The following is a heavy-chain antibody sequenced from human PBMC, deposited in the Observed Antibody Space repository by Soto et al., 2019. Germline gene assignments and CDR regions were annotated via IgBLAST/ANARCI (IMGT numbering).Heavy chain of an antibody. V-gene: IGHV1-3*01. J-gene: IGHJ5*02. CDR2: INAGNGNT. D-gene: IGHD3-3*01. Sequence: QVQLVQSGAEVKKPGASVKVSCKASGYTFTSYAMHWVHQAPGQRLEWMGWINAGNGNTKYSQKFQGRVTITRDTSASTAYMELSSLRSEDTAVYYCARTFTIFGVRGFDPWGQGTLVTVSS. CDR1: GYTFTSYA. CDR3: ARTFTIFGVRGFDP.